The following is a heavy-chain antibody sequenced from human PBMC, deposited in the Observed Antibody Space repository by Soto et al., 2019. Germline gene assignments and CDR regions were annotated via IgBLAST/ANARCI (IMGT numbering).Heavy chain of an antibody. CDR1: GGSISSYY. D-gene: IGHD5-18*01. CDR2: IYYSGST. CDR3: ARGDGDKAGGHAY. V-gene: IGHV4-59*13. Sequence: SETLSLTCTVSGGSISSYYWSWVRQPPGKGLEWIGYIYYSGSTNYNPSLKSRVTISVDTSKNQFSLKLSSVTAADTAVYYCARGDGDKAGGHAYWGQRTLVTVSS. J-gene: IGHJ4*02.